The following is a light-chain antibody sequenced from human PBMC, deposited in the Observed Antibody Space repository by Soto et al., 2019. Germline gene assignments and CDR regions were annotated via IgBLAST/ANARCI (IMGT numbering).Light chain of an antibody. CDR2: GAS. J-gene: IGKJ4*01. CDR3: QKYCSSPT. CDR1: QSVSSSY. V-gene: IGKV3-20*01. Sequence: EIVLTQSPGTLSLSPGERATLSCRASQSVSSSYLAWYQQQPGQAPRLLIYGASSRATRIPDRVSGSGSGTDFTLTISRLEPEDFEVYYCQKYCSSPTFGGGTQLEIK.